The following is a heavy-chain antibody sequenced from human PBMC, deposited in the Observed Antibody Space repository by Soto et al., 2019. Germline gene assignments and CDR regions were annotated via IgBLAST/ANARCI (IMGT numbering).Heavy chain of an antibody. D-gene: IGHD6-13*01. V-gene: IGHV3-23*01. CDR2: ISGSGGST. Sequence: GGSLRLSCAASGFTFSSYATSWVRQAPGKGLEWVSAISGSGGSTYYADSVKGRFTISRDNSKNTLYLQMNSLRAEDTAVYYCAECPNPSSSWYSWWSDYWGQGTLVTVSS. CDR3: AECPNPSSSWYSWWSDY. J-gene: IGHJ4*02. CDR1: GFTFSSYA.